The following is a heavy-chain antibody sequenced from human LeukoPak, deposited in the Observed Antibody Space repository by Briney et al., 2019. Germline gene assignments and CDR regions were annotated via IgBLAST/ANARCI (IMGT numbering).Heavy chain of an antibody. CDR1: GFTFSSYS. CDR3: ARAENGYSSSWSYNYYYYMDV. Sequence: GGSLRLSCAASGFTFSSYSMNWVRQAPGKGLEWVSSISSGSSYIYYADSVKGRFTISRDNAKNSLYLQMNSLRAEDTAVYYCARAENGYSSSWSYNYYYYMDVWGKGTTVTVSS. D-gene: IGHD6-13*01. CDR2: ISSGSSYI. V-gene: IGHV3-21*01. J-gene: IGHJ6*03.